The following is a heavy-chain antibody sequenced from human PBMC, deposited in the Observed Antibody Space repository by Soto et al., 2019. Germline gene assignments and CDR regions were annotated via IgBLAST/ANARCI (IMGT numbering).Heavy chain of an antibody. J-gene: IGHJ6*02. Sequence: GGSLRLSCASSGFTFSEYYMSWIRQAPGKGLEWVSYISSSGSTIYYADSVKGRFTISRDNAKNSLYLQMNSLRAEDTAVYYCARDTALPNYGMDVWGQGTTVTVS. V-gene: IGHV3-11*01. CDR3: ARDTALPNYGMDV. D-gene: IGHD2-2*01. CDR2: ISSSGSTI. CDR1: GFTFSEYY.